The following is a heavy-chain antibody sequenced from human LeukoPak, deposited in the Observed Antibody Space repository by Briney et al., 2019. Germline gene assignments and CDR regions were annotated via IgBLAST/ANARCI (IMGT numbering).Heavy chain of an antibody. J-gene: IGHJ4*02. CDR1: RFTFTSYA. V-gene: IGHV3-53*01. Sequence: GGSLRLSCAASRFTFTSYAMSWVRQAPGKGLEWVSVIYSGGSTYYADSVKGRFTISRNNSKNTLHLQMNSLRAEDTAVYYCAREDYYYDSSGYLSWWFDYWGQGTLVTVSS. CDR3: AREDYYYDSSGYLSWWFDY. CDR2: IYSGGST. D-gene: IGHD3-22*01.